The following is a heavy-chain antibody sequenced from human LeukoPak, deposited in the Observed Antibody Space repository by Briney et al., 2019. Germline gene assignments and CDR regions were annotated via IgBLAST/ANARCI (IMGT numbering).Heavy chain of an antibody. V-gene: IGHV3-66*01. J-gene: IGHJ6*02. D-gene: IGHD3-3*01. CDR2: IFAGGTT. Sequence: PGGSLRLSCAASGFTVSSNYMSWVRQAPGKGLEWVSVIFAGGTTHYKDSVKGRCTISRDNSKNTLYLQMSSLRAEDTAVYYCARGITIFGVAKYAMDVWGQGTTVTVSS. CDR1: GFTVSSNY. CDR3: ARGITIFGVAKYAMDV.